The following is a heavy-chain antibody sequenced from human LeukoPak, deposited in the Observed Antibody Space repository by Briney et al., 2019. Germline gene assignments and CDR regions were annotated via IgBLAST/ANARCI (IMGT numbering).Heavy chain of an antibody. CDR2: IYTSGST. J-gene: IGHJ5*02. CDR1: GGSISSYY. Sequence: SETLSLTCTVSGGSISSYYWSWIRQPAGKGLEWIGRIYTSGSTNYNPSLKSRVTMSVDTSKNQFSLKLSSVTAADTAVYYCASTKYGGTPSSNWFDPWGQGTLVTVSS. D-gene: IGHD4-23*01. V-gene: IGHV4-4*07. CDR3: ASTKYGGTPSSNWFDP.